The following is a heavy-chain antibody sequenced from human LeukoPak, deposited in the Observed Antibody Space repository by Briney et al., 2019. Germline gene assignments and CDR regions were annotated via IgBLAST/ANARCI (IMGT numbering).Heavy chain of an antibody. D-gene: IGHD3-22*01. Sequence: GASVKVSCKASGGTFSSYGISWVRQAPGQGLEWMGWISAYNGNTNYAQKLQGRVTMTTDTSTSTAYMELRSLRSDDTAVYYCARYYYDSSGYYWVDYWGQGTLVTVSS. CDR2: ISAYNGNT. CDR1: GGTFSSYG. V-gene: IGHV1-18*01. J-gene: IGHJ4*02. CDR3: ARYYYDSSGYYWVDY.